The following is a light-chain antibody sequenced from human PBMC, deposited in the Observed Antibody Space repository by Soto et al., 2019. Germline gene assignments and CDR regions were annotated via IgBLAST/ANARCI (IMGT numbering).Light chain of an antibody. CDR2: KNN. CDR1: NSNIGNNN. CDR3: AAWDASLSGRI. J-gene: IGLJ2*01. Sequence: QSVLIQPPSASGTPGQRVTISCSGSNSNIGNNNVYWYQQLPGTAPKLLIYKNNQRPSGVPDRFSGSRSGTSASLAISGLRSEDEYDYYCAAWDASLSGRIFGGGTKLTVL. V-gene: IGLV1-47*01.